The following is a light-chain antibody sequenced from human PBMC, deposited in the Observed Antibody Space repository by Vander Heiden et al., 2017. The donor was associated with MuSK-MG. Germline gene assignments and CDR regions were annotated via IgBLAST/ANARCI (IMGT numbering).Light chain of an antibody. CDR2: AAS. V-gene: IGKV1-39*01. CDR3: QQSDSTPLFT. CDR1: QSISSY. J-gene: IGKJ3*01. Sequence: DIQLTQSPSSLSASVGDRVTITCRASQSISSYLNWYQQKPGKAPKLLIYAASSLQSGVPSRFSGSESGTDFTLTISSLQPEDFATYYCQQSDSTPLFTFGPGTKVDIK.